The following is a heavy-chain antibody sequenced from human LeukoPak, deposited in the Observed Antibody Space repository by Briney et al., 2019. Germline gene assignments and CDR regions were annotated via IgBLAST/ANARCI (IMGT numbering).Heavy chain of an antibody. CDR2: IYHSGST. CDR1: GGSISSGGYS. J-gene: IGHJ3*02. V-gene: IGHV4-30-2*01. Sequence: SQTLSLTCAVSGGSISSGGYSWSWIRQPPGKGLEWIGYIYHSGSTYYNPSLKSRVTISVDTSKNQFSLKLSSVTAADTAVYYCARGSSSWYPPGAFDIWGQGTMVTVSS. CDR3: ARGSSSWYPPGAFDI. D-gene: IGHD6-13*01.